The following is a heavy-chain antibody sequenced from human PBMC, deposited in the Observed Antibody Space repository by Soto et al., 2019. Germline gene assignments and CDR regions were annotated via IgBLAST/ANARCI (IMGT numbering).Heavy chain of an antibody. D-gene: IGHD3-10*01. Sequence: GASVKVSCKASGYTFTSYGISWVRQAPGQGLEWMGWISAYNGNTNYAQKLQGRVTMTTDTSTSTAYMELRSLRSDDTAVYYCARYPDYGSGSPGMDVWAKGTTVTVSS. J-gene: IGHJ6*04. CDR3: ARYPDYGSGSPGMDV. V-gene: IGHV1-18*01. CDR2: ISAYNGNT. CDR1: GYTFTSYG.